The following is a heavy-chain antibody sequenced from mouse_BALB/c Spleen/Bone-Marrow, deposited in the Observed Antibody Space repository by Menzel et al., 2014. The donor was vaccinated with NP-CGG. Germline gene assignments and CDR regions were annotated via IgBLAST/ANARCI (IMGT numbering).Heavy chain of an antibody. CDR2: IDPSNNET. V-gene: IGHV1S127*01. Sequence: VKLVESGPELVRPGASVKMSCKASGYTFTSYWIHWVKQRPGQGLEWIGMIDPSNNETRLNQKFKDKATLNVDKSSNTAYMQLSSLTSEDSAVYYCTSYVNFWYFDLWGAGTTVPVSS. CDR1: GYTFTSYW. J-gene: IGHJ1*01. D-gene: IGHD2-1*01. CDR3: TSYVNFWYFDL.